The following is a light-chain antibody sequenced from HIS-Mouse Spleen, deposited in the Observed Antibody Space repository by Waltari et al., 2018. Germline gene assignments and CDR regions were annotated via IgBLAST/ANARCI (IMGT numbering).Light chain of an antibody. CDR1: QYISNY. Sequence: DIQMTQSPSSLSASVGDRVTITCQASQYISNYLNWYQKKPGKAPKLLIYDASNLETGVPSRCSGSGSGKDFNFTISSLQPEDIGTYYCQQYDNLPLTVGGGTKVEIK. J-gene: IGKJ4*01. V-gene: IGKV1-33*01. CDR3: QQYDNLPLT. CDR2: DAS.